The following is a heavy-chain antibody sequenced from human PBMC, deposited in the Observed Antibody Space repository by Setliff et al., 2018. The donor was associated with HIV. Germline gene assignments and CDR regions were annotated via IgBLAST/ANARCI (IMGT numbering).Heavy chain of an antibody. CDR1: GASISSGGFY. V-gene: IGHV4-31*03. CDR2: IYYSGST. D-gene: IGHD2-21*01. Sequence: SETLSLTCTVSGASISSGGFYWSWIRQHPGKGLEWTGYIYYSGSTYYNPSLKSRVTISVDTSKNQFSLELNSVTAEDTAVYHCAKLREGHVYSQYDSWGHGTLVTVSS. CDR3: AKLREGHVYSQYDS. J-gene: IGHJ5*01.